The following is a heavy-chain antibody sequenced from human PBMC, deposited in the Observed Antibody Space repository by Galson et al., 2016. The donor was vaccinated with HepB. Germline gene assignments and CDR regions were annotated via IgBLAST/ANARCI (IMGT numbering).Heavy chain of an antibody. CDR3: ATNSGYHDSNWFDP. J-gene: IGHJ5*02. D-gene: IGHD3-22*01. V-gene: IGHV3-53*01. Sequence: SLRLSCAASGFTVSNSFMTWVRQAPGKGLEWVTDIYPDGRTDYADRVKGRFTISRDNSKNTLYLQMNSLRAEDTAVYYCATNSGYHDSNWFDPWGQGTLVTVSS. CDR2: IYPDGRT. CDR1: GFTVSNSF.